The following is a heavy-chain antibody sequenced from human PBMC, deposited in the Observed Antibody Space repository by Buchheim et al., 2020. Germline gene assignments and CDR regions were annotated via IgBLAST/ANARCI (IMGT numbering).Heavy chain of an antibody. CDR1: GGTISRDDDY. Sequence: QVQLQESGPGLVKPSQTLSLTCTVSGGTISRDDDYWNWIRQPPGKGLEWIGYIHYRGTTYFNPSLLSRVSMLVDTSKNQFSLNVSSVTAADTAVYYCARSPGYDILTDHYLRQNWFDPWGQGTL. D-gene: IGHD3-9*01. J-gene: IGHJ5*02. CDR2: IHYRGTT. V-gene: IGHV4-30-4*01. CDR3: ARSPGYDILTDHYLRQNWFDP.